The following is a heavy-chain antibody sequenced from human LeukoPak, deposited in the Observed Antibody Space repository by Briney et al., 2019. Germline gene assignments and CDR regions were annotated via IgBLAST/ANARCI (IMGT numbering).Heavy chain of an antibody. Sequence: GGSLRLSCAASGFTFSSYSMNWVRQAPGKGLEWVSSISSSSSYIYYADPVKGRFTISRDNAKNSLYLQMNSLRAEDTAVYYCARDDKSMVSYFFDYWGQGTLVTVSS. J-gene: IGHJ4*02. V-gene: IGHV3-21*01. CDR3: ARDDKSMVSYFFDY. CDR2: ISSSSSYI. D-gene: IGHD3-10*01. CDR1: GFTFSSYS.